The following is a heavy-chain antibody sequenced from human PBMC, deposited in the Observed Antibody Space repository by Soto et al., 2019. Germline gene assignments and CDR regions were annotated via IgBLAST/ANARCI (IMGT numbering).Heavy chain of an antibody. CDR1: GDTFTSYA. D-gene: IGHD2-2*01. CDR2: INAGNGNT. Sequence: EASVKVSCKSSGDTFTSYAMHWVRQAPGQRLEWMGWINAGNGNTKYSQKFQGRVTMTRDTSTSTVYMELSSLRSEDKAVYYCARGRDIVVVPAAIRGLNWFDPWGQGTLVTVSS. CDR3: ARGRDIVVVPAAIRGLNWFDP. J-gene: IGHJ5*02. V-gene: IGHV1-3*01.